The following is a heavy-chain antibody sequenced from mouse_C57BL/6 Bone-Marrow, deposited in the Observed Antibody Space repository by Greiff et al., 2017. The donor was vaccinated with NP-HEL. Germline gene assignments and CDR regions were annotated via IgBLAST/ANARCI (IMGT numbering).Heavy chain of an antibody. CDR3: ARRSNFDYAMDY. CDR1: GYTFTTYP. V-gene: IGHV1-47*01. Sequence: VQLQQSGAELVKPGASVKMSCKASGYTFTTYPIEWMKQSPGKCLEWIGNFHPSNDDTKYNEKFKGKATLTVEKSSSTVYLDLSRLTSDDSAVYYCARRSNFDYAMDYWGQGTSVTGSS. J-gene: IGHJ4*01. CDR2: FHPSNDDT. D-gene: IGHD1-1*01.